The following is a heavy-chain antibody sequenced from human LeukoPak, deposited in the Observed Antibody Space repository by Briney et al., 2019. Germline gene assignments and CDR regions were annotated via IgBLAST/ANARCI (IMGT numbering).Heavy chain of an antibody. CDR2: IYSGGST. CDR3: ARDFNYGSGSNYYYYMDV. D-gene: IGHD3-10*01. J-gene: IGHJ6*03. Sequence: SGGSLRLSCAASGFTVSSNYMSWVRQAPGRGLEWVSVIYSGGSTYYADSVKGRFIISRDNSKNTLYLQMNSLRAEDTAVYYCARDFNYGSGSNYYYYMDVWGKGTTVTVSS. CDR1: GFTVSSNY. V-gene: IGHV3-53*01.